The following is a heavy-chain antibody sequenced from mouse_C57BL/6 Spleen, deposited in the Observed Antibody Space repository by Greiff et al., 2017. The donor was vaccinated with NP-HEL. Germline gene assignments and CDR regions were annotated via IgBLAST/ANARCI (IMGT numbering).Heavy chain of an antibody. V-gene: IGHV1-26*01. CDR3: ARWGDYNTWFAY. Sequence: VQLQQSGPELVKPGASVKMSCKASGYTFTDYYMNWVKQSPGKSLEWIGDINPKNGGTSYNQKFKGKATLTVDKSSSTAYMELRSLSSADSAVYYCARWGDYNTWFAYWGQGTLVTVSA. CDR1: GYTFTDYY. J-gene: IGHJ3*01. D-gene: IGHD2-12*01. CDR2: INPKNGGT.